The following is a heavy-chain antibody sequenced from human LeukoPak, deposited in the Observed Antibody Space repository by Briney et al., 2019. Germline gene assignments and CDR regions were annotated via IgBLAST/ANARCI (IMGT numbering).Heavy chain of an antibody. CDR2: IYYSGSS. CDR3: ARATYYYDSSGYPRWGAFDI. V-gene: IGHV4-59*01. CDR1: GGSISSYY. D-gene: IGHD3-22*01. J-gene: IGHJ3*02. Sequence: SETLSLTFTVSGGSISSYYWSWIRQPPGKGLEWIGYIYYSGSSNYNPSLKSRVTISVDTSKNQFSLKLSSVTAADTAVYYCARATYYYDSSGYPRWGAFDIWGQGTMVTVSS.